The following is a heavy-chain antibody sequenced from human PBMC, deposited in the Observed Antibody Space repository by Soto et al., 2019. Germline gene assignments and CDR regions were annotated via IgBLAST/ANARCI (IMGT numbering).Heavy chain of an antibody. CDR3: ARRAGGSPFDY. Sequence: QVQLQESGPGLVKPSETLSLSCTVYGGSIRTDYWSWIRQPPGKGLEWIGYVYYSATTEYNPSLKSRVTISLDTSKKQFSLKLHSVTAADTAVYYCARRAGGSPFDYWGQGTLVTVSS. D-gene: IGHD1-26*01. CDR1: GGSIRTDY. J-gene: IGHJ4*02. CDR2: VYYSATT. V-gene: IGHV4-59*08.